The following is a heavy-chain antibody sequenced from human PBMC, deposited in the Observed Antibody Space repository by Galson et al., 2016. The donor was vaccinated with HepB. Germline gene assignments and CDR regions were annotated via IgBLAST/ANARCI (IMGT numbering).Heavy chain of an antibody. D-gene: IGHD6-13*01. CDR2: INHSGIT. Sequence: VYGGSFSGYYWSWIRQPPGMGLEWIGEINHSGITNYNPSLKSRVTISVDTSKNQFSLKLSSVTAADTALYYCARYLSRYSSSWFLVPGRNYFDYWGQGTLVTVSS. J-gene: IGHJ4*02. CDR1: GGSFSGYY. CDR3: ARYLSRYSSSWFLVPGRNYFDY. V-gene: IGHV4-34*01.